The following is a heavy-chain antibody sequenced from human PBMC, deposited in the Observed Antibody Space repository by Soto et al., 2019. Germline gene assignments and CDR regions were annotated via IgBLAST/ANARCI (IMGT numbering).Heavy chain of an antibody. CDR1: GFTFSSYG. V-gene: IGHV3-33*01. CDR3: AREREILGDFQH. J-gene: IGHJ1*01. Sequence: PGGSLRLSCAASGFTFSSYGMHWVRQAPGKGLEWVAVIWYDGSNKYYADSVKGRFTISRDNSKNTLYLQMNSLRAEDTAVYYCAREREILGDFQHWGQGTLVTVSS. CDR2: IWYDGSNK.